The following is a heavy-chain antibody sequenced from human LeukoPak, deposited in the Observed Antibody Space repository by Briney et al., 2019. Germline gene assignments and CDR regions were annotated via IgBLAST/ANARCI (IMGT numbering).Heavy chain of an antibody. V-gene: IGHV3-49*04. CDR2: IRSKAYGGTT. CDR3: TRDLSSSTLLDY. CDR1: GFTFGDYA. Sequence: GGSLRLSCTASGFTFGDYAMSWVRQAPGKGLEWVGFIRSKAYGGTTEYAASVKGRFTISRDDSKSIAYLQMNSLKTEDTAVYYCTRDLSSSTLLDYWGQGALVTVSS. J-gene: IGHJ4*02. D-gene: IGHD2-2*01.